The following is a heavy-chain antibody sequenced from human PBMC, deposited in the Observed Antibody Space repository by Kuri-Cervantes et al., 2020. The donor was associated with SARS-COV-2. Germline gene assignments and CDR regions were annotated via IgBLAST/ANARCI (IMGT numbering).Heavy chain of an antibody. CDR3: VRDAEPLDANVPYHHYGMDV. CDR2: IVPVIGTA. CDR1: GYTFTSYD. Sequence: SVKVSCKASGYTFTSYDISWVRQAPGQGLEWMGGIVPVIGTANYAQKFEDRVTITADESTSTAYMELSSLTSEDTAVFYCVRDAEPLDANVPYHHYGMDVWGQGTTVTVSS. V-gene: IGHV1-69*13. D-gene: IGHD1-14*01. J-gene: IGHJ6*02.